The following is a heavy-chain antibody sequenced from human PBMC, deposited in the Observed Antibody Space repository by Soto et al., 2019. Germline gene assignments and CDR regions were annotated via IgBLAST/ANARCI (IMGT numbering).Heavy chain of an antibody. D-gene: IGHD3-10*01. CDR1: GGSISSDNW. CDR2: MYHSGST. J-gene: IGHJ4*02. Sequence: SETLSLTCAFSGGSISSDNWWTWVRQPPGKGLEWIGEMYHSGSTNYSPSLKSRVTISVDKSNNQFSLELTSVTAADTALYYCARASAASLLRGAIINWGQGTLVTVSS. V-gene: IGHV4-4*02. CDR3: ARASAASLLRGAIIN.